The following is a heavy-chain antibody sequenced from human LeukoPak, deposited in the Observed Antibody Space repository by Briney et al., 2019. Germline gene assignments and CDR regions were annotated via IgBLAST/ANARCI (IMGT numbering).Heavy chain of an antibody. CDR2: ISSSGSTI. CDR1: GFTFSSYE. Sequence: GGSLRLSCAASGFTFSSYEMNWVRQAPGKGLEWVSYISSSGSTIYYADSVKGRFTISRDNSKNTLYLQMNSLRAEDTAVYYCARDKGTGGWYDFRFDYWGQGTLVTVSS. V-gene: IGHV3-48*03. D-gene: IGHD6-19*01. J-gene: IGHJ4*02. CDR3: ARDKGTGGWYDFRFDY.